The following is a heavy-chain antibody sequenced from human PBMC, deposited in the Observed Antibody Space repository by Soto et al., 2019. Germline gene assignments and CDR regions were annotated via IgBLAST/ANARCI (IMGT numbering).Heavy chain of an antibody. V-gene: IGHV4-39*01. CDR3: ARHGYSYGL. D-gene: IGHD5-18*01. CDR2: FYCSGST. J-gene: IGHJ4*02. Sequence: QLQLQESGPGLVKPSETLSLTCTVSGGSISSSSYYWGWIRQPPGKGLEWIGSFYCSGSTYYNPSLKRRVTIAVDPSKNQFSLKLSSVTAADTAVYYCARHGYSYGLWGQGTLVTVSS. CDR1: GGSISSSSYY.